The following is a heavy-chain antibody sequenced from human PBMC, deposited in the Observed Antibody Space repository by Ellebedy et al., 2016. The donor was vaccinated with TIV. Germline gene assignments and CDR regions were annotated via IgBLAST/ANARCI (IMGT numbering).Heavy chain of an antibody. J-gene: IGHJ4*02. CDR3: ARPNPDALYQAAFDY. CDR2: ITTYNGNT. CDR1: GYTFTNYG. Sequence: AASVKVSCKASGYTFTNYGINWVRQAPGQGLEWMGWITTYNGNTNYAPKFQDRITMTTDTSTNTAYMELKSLISDDTAVYYCARPNPDALYQAAFDYWGQGTLVTVSS. V-gene: IGHV1-18*04. D-gene: IGHD2-2*01.